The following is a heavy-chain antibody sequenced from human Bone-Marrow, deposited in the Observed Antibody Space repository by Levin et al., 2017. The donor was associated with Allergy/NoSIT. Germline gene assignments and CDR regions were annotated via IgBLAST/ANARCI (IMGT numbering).Heavy chain of an antibody. V-gene: IGHV2-5*01. Sequence: YGPTLVKPTQTLTLTCTFSGFSLSTSGTGLGWIRQPPGKALEWLAVIYWNEDKHYSPSLKNRLTITKDTSKNQVVLTMTNMDPVDTATYYCAHSLGPFDYWGQGTLVTVSS. CDR1: GFSLSTSGTG. J-gene: IGHJ4*02. CDR3: AHSLGPFDY. D-gene: IGHD3-16*01. CDR2: IYWNEDK.